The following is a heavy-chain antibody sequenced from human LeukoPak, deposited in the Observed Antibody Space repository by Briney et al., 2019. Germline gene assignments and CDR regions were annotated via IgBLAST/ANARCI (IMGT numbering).Heavy chain of an antibody. CDR3: ASGASDFWSDYSSWFDP. D-gene: IGHD3-3*01. CDR2: IKQDGSEK. J-gene: IGHJ5*02. Sequence: GGSLRLSCAASGFTFSSYWMSWVRQAPGKGLEWVANIKQDGSEKYYVDSVKGRFTISRDNAKNSLYLQMNSLRAEDTAVYYCASGASDFWSDYSSWFDPWGQGTLVTVSS. CDR1: GFTFSSYW. V-gene: IGHV3-7*01.